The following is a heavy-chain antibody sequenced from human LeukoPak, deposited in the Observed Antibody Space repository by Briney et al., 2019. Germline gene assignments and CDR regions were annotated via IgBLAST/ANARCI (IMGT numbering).Heavy chain of an antibody. V-gene: IGHV4-30-4*07. J-gene: IGHJ5*02. Sequence: SETLSLTCAVSGGSISSGGYSWSWIRQPPGKGLEWIGYIYYSGSTYYNPSLKSRVTISVDTSKNQFSLKLSSVTAADTAVYYCARAMTTFGGVSTNWFDPWGQGTLVTVSS. CDR3: ARAMTTFGGVSTNWFDP. D-gene: IGHD3-16*01. CDR1: GGSISSGGYS. CDR2: IYYSGST.